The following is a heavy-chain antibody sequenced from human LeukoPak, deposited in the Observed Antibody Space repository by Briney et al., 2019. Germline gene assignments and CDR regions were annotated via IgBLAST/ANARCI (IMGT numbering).Heavy chain of an antibody. Sequence: SVKVSCKASGGTFSSYAISWVRQAPGQGLEWMGGIIPIFGTANYAQKFQGRVTITTDESTSTAYMEPSSLRSEDTAVYYCARDSGVMRSGAALGHYYYMDVWGKGTTVTVSS. V-gene: IGHV1-69*05. D-gene: IGHD3-16*01. CDR3: ARDSGVMRSGAALGHYYYMDV. CDR2: IIPIFGTA. CDR1: GGTFSSYA. J-gene: IGHJ6*03.